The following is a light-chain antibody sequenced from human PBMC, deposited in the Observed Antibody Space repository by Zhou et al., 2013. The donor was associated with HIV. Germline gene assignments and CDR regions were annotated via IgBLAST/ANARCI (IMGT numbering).Light chain of an antibody. J-gene: IGKJ4*01. CDR3: QQYGSPPVT. CDR1: QSVSSSY. CDR2: GAS. V-gene: IGKV3-20*01. Sequence: EFVLTQSPGTLSLSPGERATLSCRASQSVSSSYLTWYQQKPGQAPRLLIYGASSRATGIPDRFSGSGSGTDFTLTISRLEPEDFAVYYCQQYGSPPVTFGGGTKVEIK.